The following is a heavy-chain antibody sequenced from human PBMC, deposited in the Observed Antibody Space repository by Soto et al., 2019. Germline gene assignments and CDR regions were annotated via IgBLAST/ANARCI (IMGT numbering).Heavy chain of an antibody. V-gene: IGHV3-23*01. J-gene: IGHJ4*02. CDR1: IFSFSSHA. CDR3: AKDPRRDGHDY. CDR2: ISGGGDST. Sequence: GGSLRLSCAASIFSFSSHAMTWVRQAPGKGLEWVSAISGGGDSTYYADSVKGRFTISRDNSKNTLYLQMSSLRVEDTAIYYCAKDPRRDGHDYWGQGNMVTVSS.